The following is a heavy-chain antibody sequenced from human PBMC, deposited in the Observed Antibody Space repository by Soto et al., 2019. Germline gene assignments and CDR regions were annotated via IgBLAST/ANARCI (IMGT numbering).Heavy chain of an antibody. Sequence: GGSLRLSCASSGFIFKMYWMHWVRQSPGKGLVWISRIYNDGTYSDYADSVRGRFTISRDNVNDTLYLQMNNLRAEDSGLYYCTRGPRPISTGTGAYWGQGTQVTVSS. CDR2: IYNDGTYS. CDR3: TRGPRPISTGTGAY. CDR1: GFIFKMYW. V-gene: IGHV3-74*01. D-gene: IGHD3-10*01. J-gene: IGHJ4*02.